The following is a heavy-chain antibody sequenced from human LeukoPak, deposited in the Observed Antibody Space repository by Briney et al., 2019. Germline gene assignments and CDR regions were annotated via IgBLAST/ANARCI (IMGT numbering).Heavy chain of an antibody. V-gene: IGHV4-59*08. CDR2: IYYSGST. CDR3: ARSQQWLVSPNYYYYGMDV. D-gene: IGHD6-19*01. CDR1: GGSISSYY. J-gene: IGHJ6*02. Sequence: SETLSLTCTVSGGSISSYYWSWIRQPPGKGPEWIGYIYYSGSTNYNPSLKSRVTISVDTSKNQFSLKLSSVTAADTAVYYCARSQQWLVSPNYYYYGMDVWGQGTTVTVSS.